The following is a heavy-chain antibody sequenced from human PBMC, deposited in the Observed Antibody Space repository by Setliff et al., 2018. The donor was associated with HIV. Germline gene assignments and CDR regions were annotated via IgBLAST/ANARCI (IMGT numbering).Heavy chain of an antibody. V-gene: IGHV3-48*01. D-gene: IGHD1-26*01. CDR3: ARVSELLAYYMDV. CDR1: GFNVNNKY. Sequence: PGGSLRLSCAVSGFNVNNKYMAWVRQAPGKGLEWLCYISSTIYYADSVKGRFTISRDNAKNSLYLQMNSLRAEDTAVYYCARVSELLAYYMDVWGKGTTVTVSS. CDR2: ISSTI. J-gene: IGHJ6*03.